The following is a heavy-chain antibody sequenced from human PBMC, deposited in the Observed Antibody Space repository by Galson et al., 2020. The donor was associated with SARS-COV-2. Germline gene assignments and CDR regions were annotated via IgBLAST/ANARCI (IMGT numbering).Heavy chain of an antibody. D-gene: IGHD4-17*01. J-gene: IGHJ4*02. CDR2: IYYSGST. Sequence: ETSETLSLTCTVSGGSISSGDYYWSWIRQPPGKGLEWIGYIYYSGSTYYNPSLKSRVTISVDTSKNQFSLKLSSVTAADTAVYYCARSTVVTPDCDYWGQGTLVTVSS. V-gene: IGHV4-30-4*01. CDR1: GGSISSGDYY. CDR3: ARSTVVTPDCDY.